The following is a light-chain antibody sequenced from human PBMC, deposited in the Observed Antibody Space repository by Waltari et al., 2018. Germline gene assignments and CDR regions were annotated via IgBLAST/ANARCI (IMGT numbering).Light chain of an antibody. J-gene: IGKJ2*01. CDR1: QSVLYSSNNKNY. CDR3: QQYYSTPGYT. CDR2: WAS. V-gene: IGKV4-1*01. Sequence: DIVMTQSPDSLAVSLGERATINCKSSQSVLYSSNNKNYLAWYQQKPGQPPKLLIYWASTRESGVPDRFSGSGSGTDFTLTISSLQAEDVAVYYCQQYYSTPGYTFGQGTKLEIK.